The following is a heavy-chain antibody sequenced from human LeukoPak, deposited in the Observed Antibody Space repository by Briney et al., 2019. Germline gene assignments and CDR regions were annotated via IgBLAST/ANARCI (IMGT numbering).Heavy chain of an antibody. V-gene: IGHV4-59*11. CDR3: ARGSRWDSGYVDAFDI. J-gene: IGHJ3*02. CDR2: VFNGATT. Sequence: SETLSLTCTVSRASMKSHLSWIRQPPGGGLEWIGHVFNGATTDYYPSLRSRITMSVDTSKNQFSVNLSSVTAADTAVYYCARGSRWDSGYVDAFDIWGQGTMVTVSS. D-gene: IGHD3-22*01. CDR1: RASMKSHL.